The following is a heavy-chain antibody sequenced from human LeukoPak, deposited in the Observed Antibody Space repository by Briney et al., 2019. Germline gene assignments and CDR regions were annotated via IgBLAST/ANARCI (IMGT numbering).Heavy chain of an antibody. V-gene: IGHV3-74*01. D-gene: IGHD5-24*01. J-gene: IGHJ3*02. CDR2: INTHGSIT. Sequence: GGSLRLSCTASGFTISNCSMHWVRQAPGKGLVWVSRINTHGSITDYTDSVKGRFTVSRDNAKNTLYLQMNSLRAEDTSVYYCARPSWQQLDDTFDIWGQGTMVTVSS. CDR3: ARPSWQQLDDTFDI. CDR1: GFTISNCS.